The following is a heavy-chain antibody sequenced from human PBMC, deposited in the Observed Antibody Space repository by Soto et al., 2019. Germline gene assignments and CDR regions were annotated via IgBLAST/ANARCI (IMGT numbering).Heavy chain of an antibody. V-gene: IGHV4-59*01. CDR2: IYDSATT. CDR1: DGSISSYY. J-gene: IGHJ2*01. D-gene: IGHD3-10*01. Sequence: QVQLQESGPGLVKPSETLSLTCTVSDGSISSYYWSWIRQPPGKGLEWIGYIYDSATTNYNPSLKRRVTISLDTSKNQFSLRLSSVTTADTAVYYCARAFGSSGSYRYFDLWGRGSLVSV. CDR3: ARAFGSSGSYRYFDL.